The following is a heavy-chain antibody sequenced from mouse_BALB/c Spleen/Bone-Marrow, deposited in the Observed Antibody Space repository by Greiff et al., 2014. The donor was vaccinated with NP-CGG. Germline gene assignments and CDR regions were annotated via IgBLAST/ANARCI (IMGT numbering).Heavy chain of an antibody. CDR1: GFTFTDYY. J-gene: IGHJ1*01. CDR3: ARDKNYGSYWYFDV. D-gene: IGHD2-1*01. V-gene: IGHV7-3*02. CDR2: IRNKANGYTT. Sequence: EVKLVESGGGLVQPGGSLRLSCATSGFTFTDYYMSWVRQPPGKALEWLGFIRNKANGYTTEYSASVKGRFTISRENSQSILYLQMNTLRAEDSATYYCARDKNYGSYWYFDVWGAGTTVTVSS.